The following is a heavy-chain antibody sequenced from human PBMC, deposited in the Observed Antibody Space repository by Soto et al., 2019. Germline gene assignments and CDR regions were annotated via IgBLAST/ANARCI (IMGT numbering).Heavy chain of an antibody. J-gene: IGHJ4*02. Sequence: QVQLVQSGGGVVQPGRSLRLSCAASGFTFSSFTMHCVRQAPGKGLEWVALISYDDGTNKYYADSVKGRFTISRDNPKNTLYLQMNSLRPEDTAVYYCARSIAVAGTPEVDYWGQGTLVTVSS. CDR1: GFTFSSFT. V-gene: IGHV3-30-3*01. D-gene: IGHD6-19*01. CDR3: ARSIAVAGTPEVDY. CDR2: ISYDDGTNK.